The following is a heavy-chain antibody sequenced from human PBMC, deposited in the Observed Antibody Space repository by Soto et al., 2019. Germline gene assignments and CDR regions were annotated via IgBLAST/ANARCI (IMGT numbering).Heavy chain of an antibody. CDR2: IDPSDSYT. CDR1: GYSFTSYW. D-gene: IGHD1-26*01. Sequence: GESLKISCKGSGYSFTSYWISWVRQMPGKGLEWMGRIDPSDSYTNYSPSFQGHVTISADKSISTAYLQWSSLKASDTAMYYCAATRRGGGATPLGYYYYGMDVWGQGTTVTV. CDR3: AATRRGGGATPLGYYYYGMDV. J-gene: IGHJ6*02. V-gene: IGHV5-10-1*01.